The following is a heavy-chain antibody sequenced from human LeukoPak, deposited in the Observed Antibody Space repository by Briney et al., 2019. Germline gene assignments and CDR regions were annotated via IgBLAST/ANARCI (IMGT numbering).Heavy chain of an antibody. CDR2: TSYDGSNI. Sequence: GGSLRLSCAASGFTFSSDAMHWVRPAQGKGLEWVGVTSYDGSNIYYADSVRGRFTISRDNFKDTVFLQMNSLRGEDTAVYHCAKDLLETSGTSSKGLDYWGQGTLVTVSS. CDR3: AKDLLETSGTSSKGLDY. J-gene: IGHJ4*02. V-gene: IGHV3-30*04. D-gene: IGHD1-1*01. CDR1: GFTFSSDA.